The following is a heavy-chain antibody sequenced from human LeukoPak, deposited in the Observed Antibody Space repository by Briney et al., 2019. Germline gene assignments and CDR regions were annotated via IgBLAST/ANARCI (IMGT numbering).Heavy chain of an antibody. CDR1: GFTFSTYA. Sequence: GGSLRLSCAVSGFTFSTYAMSWVRQAPGKGLEWVANIKQDGSETYYVDSVKGRFTISRDNAKNSLYQQMNSLRTGDTAVYSCARLNYYANKGPDAFDIWGQGTMVTVSS. D-gene: IGHD3-10*01. CDR2: IKQDGSET. J-gene: IGHJ3*02. V-gene: IGHV3-7*01. CDR3: ARLNYYANKGPDAFDI.